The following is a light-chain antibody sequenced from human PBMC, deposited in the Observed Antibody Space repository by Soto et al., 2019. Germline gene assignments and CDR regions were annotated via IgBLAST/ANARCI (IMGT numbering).Light chain of an antibody. J-gene: IGLJ2*01. V-gene: IGLV2-14*01. CDR2: EVS. CDR1: SSDVGGYNY. CDR3: SSSTSSSTHVV. Sequence: QSVLTQPASVSGSPGQSITISCSGTSSDVGGYNYVSWYQQHPGKAPKLMIYEVSNRPSGVSNRFSGSKSGNTASLTISGLQAQDEADYNCSSSTSSSTHVVFGGGTKLTVL.